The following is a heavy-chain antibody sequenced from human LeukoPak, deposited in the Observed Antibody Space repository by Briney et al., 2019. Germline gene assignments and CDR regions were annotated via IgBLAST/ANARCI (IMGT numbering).Heavy chain of an antibody. Sequence: GGSLRLSCAASGFTFSSYAMHWVRQAPGKGLEWVSYISSSSSTIYYADSVKGRFTISRDNAKNSLYLQMNSLRAEDTAVYYCARDSSGSPYYNWFDPWGQGTLVTVSS. CDR1: GFTFSSYA. D-gene: IGHD3-22*01. CDR2: ISSSSSTI. V-gene: IGHV3-48*01. CDR3: ARDSSGSPYYNWFDP. J-gene: IGHJ5*02.